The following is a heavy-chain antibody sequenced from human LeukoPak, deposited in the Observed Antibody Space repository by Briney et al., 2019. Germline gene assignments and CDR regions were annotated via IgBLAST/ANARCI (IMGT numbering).Heavy chain of an antibody. CDR1: GYNFTTYW. Sequence: GASLKISCKASGYNFTTYWIGWVRQMPGKGLEWMGIIYPGDSDTRYSPSLQGQVTISADKSSSTAYLQWSSLKASDTAMYYCARLLTGQNPFDYWGQGTLVTVSS. CDR3: ARLLTGQNPFDY. D-gene: IGHD1-14*01. CDR2: IYPGDSDT. J-gene: IGHJ4*02. V-gene: IGHV5-51*01.